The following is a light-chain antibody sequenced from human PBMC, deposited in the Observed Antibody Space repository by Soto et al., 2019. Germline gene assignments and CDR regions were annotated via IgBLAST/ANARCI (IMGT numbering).Light chain of an antibody. J-gene: IGKJ4*01. V-gene: IGKV1-9*01. CDR2: AAS. Sequence: DIQLTQSPSFLSASVGDRVTITCRASQGISSYLAWYQQKPGKAPKLLIYAASTLQSGVPSRFSGSRSGTEFTLTISSLQPEDFATYYSQLHNSYPLTFGGGTKVEIK. CDR1: QGISSY. CDR3: QLHNSYPLT.